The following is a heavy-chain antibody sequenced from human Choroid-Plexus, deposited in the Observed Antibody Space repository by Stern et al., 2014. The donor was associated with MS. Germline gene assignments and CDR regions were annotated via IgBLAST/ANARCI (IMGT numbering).Heavy chain of an antibody. V-gene: IGHV3-30*18. J-gene: IGHJ4*02. CDR3: AKDRQWSTYFFDY. Sequence: VQLVESGGGVPHPGRPLILSGAASGFTFSNFGMHWSRQAPGKGRGWGALISYDGSDKYYADSVKGRFTIFRDNSKNTLYMHMNSLRAEDTAVYYCAKDRQWSTYFFDYWGQGSLGTVSS. CDR1: GFTFSNFG. CDR2: ISYDGSDK. D-gene: IGHD2-15*01.